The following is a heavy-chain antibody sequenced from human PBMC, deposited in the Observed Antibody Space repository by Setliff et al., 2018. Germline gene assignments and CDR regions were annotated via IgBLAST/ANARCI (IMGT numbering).Heavy chain of an antibody. CDR1: GYTFTSYA. D-gene: IGHD5-18*01. CDR2: INAGNGNT. CDR3: ARVASDTAMVHDY. V-gene: IGHV1-3*01. Sequence: ASVKVSCKASGYTFTSYAMHWVRQAPGQRLEWMGWINAGNGNTKYSQKFQGRVTITRDTSASTAYMEPSSLRSEDTAVYYCARVASDTAMVHDYWGQGTLVTVSS. J-gene: IGHJ4*02.